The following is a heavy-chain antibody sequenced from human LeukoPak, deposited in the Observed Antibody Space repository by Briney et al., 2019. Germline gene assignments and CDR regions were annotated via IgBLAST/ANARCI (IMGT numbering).Heavy chain of an antibody. CDR1: GFTFSNYG. D-gene: IGHD2-2*01. J-gene: IGHJ4*02. V-gene: IGHV3-30*18. CDR3: AKTRRDIVVVPDAPFDY. CDR2: ASNDGSRK. Sequence: GRSLRLSCAVSGFTFSNYGMHWVRQAPGKGLEWVAVASNDGSRKYYAGSVKGRFTISRDNSKNTLYLQMHSLRAEDTAVYYCAKTRRDIVVVPDAPFDYWGQGTLVTVSS.